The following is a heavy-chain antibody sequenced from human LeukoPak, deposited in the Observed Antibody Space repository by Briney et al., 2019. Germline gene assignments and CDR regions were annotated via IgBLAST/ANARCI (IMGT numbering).Heavy chain of an antibody. CDR1: GGSISSGGYS. Sequence: SETLSLTCAVSGGSISSGGYSWSWIRQPPGKGLEWIGYIYHSGSTYYNPSLKSRVTISVDRSKNQFSLKLSSVTAADTAVYYCARVRDGSRFDYWGQGTLVTVSS. D-gene: IGHD1-26*01. V-gene: IGHV4-30-2*01. CDR2: IYHSGST. J-gene: IGHJ4*02. CDR3: ARVRDGSRFDY.